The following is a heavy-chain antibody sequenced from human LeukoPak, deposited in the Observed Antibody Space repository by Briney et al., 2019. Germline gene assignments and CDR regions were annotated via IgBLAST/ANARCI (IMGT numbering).Heavy chain of an antibody. D-gene: IGHD2-21*01. CDR2: IKQDGSEK. CDR1: GFTFSSYW. CDR3: ARGARGGDFKN. V-gene: IGHV3-7*01. J-gene: IGHJ1*01. Sequence: GGSLRLSCAASGFTFSSYWMSWVRQAPGKGLDWVANIKQDGSEKYYVDSVKGRFTISRDNAKNSLYLQMNSLRAEDTAVYYCARGARGGDFKNWGQGTLVTVSS.